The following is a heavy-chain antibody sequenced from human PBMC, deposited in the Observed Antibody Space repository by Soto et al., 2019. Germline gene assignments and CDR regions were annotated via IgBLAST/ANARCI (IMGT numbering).Heavy chain of an antibody. J-gene: IGHJ6*02. CDR1: GGSLSSSSYY. Sequence: SETLSLTCTVSGGSLSSSSYYWGWIRQPPGKGLEWIGSIYYSGSTYYNPSLKRRVTISVDTSKNQFSLKLSAATAADTAVYYCARKPAEEGGAYYSGMDVLAQGTTVTVSS. CDR3: ARKPAEEGGAYYSGMDV. CDR2: IYYSGST. D-gene: IGHD6-25*01. V-gene: IGHV4-39*01.